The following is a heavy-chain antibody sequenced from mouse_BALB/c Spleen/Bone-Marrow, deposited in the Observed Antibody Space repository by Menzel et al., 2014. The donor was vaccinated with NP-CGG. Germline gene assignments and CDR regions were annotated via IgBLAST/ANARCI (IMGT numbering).Heavy chain of an antibody. J-gene: IGHJ3*01. CDR2: INPSNGRT. D-gene: IGHD2-3*01. V-gene: IGHV1S81*02. CDR1: GYSFTTYW. CDR3: ARYDGPAWFAY. Sequence: VQLQQSGAELVKPGASVRLSCKASGYSFTTYWIHWVKQRPGQGLEWIGEINPSNGRTNYNEEFKSKATLTVDKSSSTAYMQLSSLTSEDSAVYYCARYDGPAWFAYWGQGTLVTVSA.